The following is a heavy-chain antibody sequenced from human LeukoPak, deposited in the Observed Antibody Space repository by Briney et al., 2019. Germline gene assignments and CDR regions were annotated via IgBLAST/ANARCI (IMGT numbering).Heavy chain of an antibody. J-gene: IGHJ3*02. CDR2: INWNGGST. CDR3: ARARYYDSSGYLIDTQDAFDI. CDR1: GFTFDDYG. D-gene: IGHD3-22*01. V-gene: IGHV3-20*04. Sequence: PGGSLRLSCAASGFTFDDYGMSWVRQAPGKGLECVSDINWNGGSTGYADSVKGRFIISRDNAKNSLYLQMNSLRAEDTALYYCARARYYDSSGYLIDTQDAFDIWGQGTMVTVSS.